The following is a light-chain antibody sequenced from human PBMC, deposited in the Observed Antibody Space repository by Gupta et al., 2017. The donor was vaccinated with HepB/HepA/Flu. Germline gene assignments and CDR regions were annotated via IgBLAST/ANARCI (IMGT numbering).Light chain of an antibody. Sequence: EIVLTHSPGTLPFPPGERATLSCRASQSVGKNYLGCFQQTPGQTPRLLVYNPTTRATCPPDRFSGSGYATVFTLTIDLVAPEDSAEYYCHQYAYSPLTFGQGTRLEIK. V-gene: IGKV3-20*01. J-gene: IGKJ5*01. CDR2: NPT. CDR3: HQYAYSPLT. CDR1: QSVGKNY.